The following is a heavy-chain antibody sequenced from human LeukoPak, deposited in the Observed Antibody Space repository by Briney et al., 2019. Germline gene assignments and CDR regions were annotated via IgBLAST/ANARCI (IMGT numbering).Heavy chain of an antibody. V-gene: IGHV1-8*01. Sequence: GASVKVSCKASGYTFTSYDINWVRQATGQGLEWMVWMNPNSGNTGYAQKFQGRVTMTRNTSISTAYMELSSLRSEDTAVYYCARARARIAAAGTNWFDPWGQGTLVTVSS. D-gene: IGHD6-13*01. CDR1: GYTFTSYD. J-gene: IGHJ5*02. CDR2: MNPNSGNT. CDR3: ARARARIAAAGTNWFDP.